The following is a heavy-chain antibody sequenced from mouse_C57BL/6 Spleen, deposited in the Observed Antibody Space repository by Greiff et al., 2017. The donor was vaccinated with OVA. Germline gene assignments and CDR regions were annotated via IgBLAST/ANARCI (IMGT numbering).Heavy chain of an antibody. CDR2: INPSSGYT. CDR1: GYTFTSYT. CDR3: TAQDYFDY. V-gene: IGHV1-4*01. D-gene: IGHD3-2*02. Sequence: LVESGAELARPGASVKMSCKASGYTFTSYTMHWVKQRPGQGLEWIGYINPSSGYTKYNQKFKDKATLTADKSSSTAYMQLSSLTSEDSAVYYCTAQDYFDYWGQGTTLTVSS. J-gene: IGHJ2*01.